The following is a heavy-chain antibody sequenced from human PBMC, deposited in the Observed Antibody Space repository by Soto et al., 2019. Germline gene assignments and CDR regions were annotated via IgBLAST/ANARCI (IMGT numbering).Heavy chain of an antibody. CDR2: ISWNSGSI. Sequence: GGSLRLSCAASGFTFDDYAMHWVRQAPGKGLEWVSGISWNSGSIGYADSVKGRFTISRDNAKNSLYLQMNSLRAEDTALYYCAKDISGGGFAAFDIWGQGTMVTVSS. CDR1: GFTFDDYA. V-gene: IGHV3-9*01. CDR3: AKDISGGGFAAFDI. D-gene: IGHD2-15*01. J-gene: IGHJ3*02.